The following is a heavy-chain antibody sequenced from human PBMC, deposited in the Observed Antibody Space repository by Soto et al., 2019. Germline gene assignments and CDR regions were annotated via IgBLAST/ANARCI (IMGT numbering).Heavy chain of an antibody. J-gene: IGHJ4*02. D-gene: IGHD1-1*01. CDR1: GYTFSDYY. V-gene: IGHV1-2*02. CDR2: INPNSGGT. CDR3: AREPATAKPEGVDF. Sequence: GASVKVSCKASGYTFSDYYIHWVRQAPGQGLEWMGWINPNSGGTKYAPKFQGGVTMTRDTSITTAYMELSRLRSGDTAVYDCAREPATAKPEGVDFWGQGTLVTVSS.